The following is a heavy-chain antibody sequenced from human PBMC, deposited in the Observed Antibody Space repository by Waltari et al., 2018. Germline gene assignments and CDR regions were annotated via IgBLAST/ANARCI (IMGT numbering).Heavy chain of an antibody. J-gene: IGHJ3*02. CDR2: IRYDGSNK. CDR3: AKDSSSSMRDAFDI. D-gene: IGHD6-6*01. CDR1: GFTFSSYG. V-gene: IGHV3-30*02. Sequence: QVQLVESGGGVVQPGGSLRLSCAASGFTFSSYGMHCVRQAPGKGLEWVAFIRYDGSNKYYADSVKGRFTISRDNSKNTLYLQMNSLRAEDTAVYYCAKDSSSSMRDAFDIWGQGTMVTVSS.